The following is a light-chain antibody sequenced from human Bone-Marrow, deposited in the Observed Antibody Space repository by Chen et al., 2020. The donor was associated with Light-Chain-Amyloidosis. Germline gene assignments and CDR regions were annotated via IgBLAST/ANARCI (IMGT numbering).Light chain of an antibody. CDR2: RDT. V-gene: IGLV3-25*03. J-gene: IGLJ2*01. CDR1: DLPTKY. Sequence: SYELTQPPSVSVSPGQTARITCSGDDLPTKYAYWYQQKPGPAPVLVIHRDTERHSGISERFSGSRSGTTATLTNSGVQAEDEADYHCQSADSSGTDEVIFGGGTKLTGL. CDR3: QSADSSGTDEVI.